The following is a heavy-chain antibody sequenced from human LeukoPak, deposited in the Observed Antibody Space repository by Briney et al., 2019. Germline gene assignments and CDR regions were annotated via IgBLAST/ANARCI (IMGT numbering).Heavy chain of an antibody. V-gene: IGHV3-23*01. CDR2: ISGSGGST. CDR3: AKDQMGIAAAGYYFDY. CDR1: GFTFSSYA. D-gene: IGHD6-13*01. Sequence: GGSLRLSCAASGFTFSSYAMSWVRQAPGKGLEWVSAISGSGGSTYYADSVKGRFTISRDNSKDTLYLQMNSLRAEDTAVYYCAKDQMGIAAAGYYFDYWGQGTLVTVSS. J-gene: IGHJ4*02.